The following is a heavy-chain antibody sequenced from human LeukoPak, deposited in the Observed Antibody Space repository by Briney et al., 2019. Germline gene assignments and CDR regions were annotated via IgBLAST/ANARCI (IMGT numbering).Heavy chain of an antibody. D-gene: IGHD1-26*01. CDR3: ARHILSYAFDI. CDR2: IYYSGST. Sequence: PSETLSLTCTVSGGSISSYYWSWIRQPPGKGLEWIGYIYYSGSTNYNPSLKSRVTISVDTSKNQFSLKLSSVTAADTAVYYCARHILSYAFDIWGQGTMVTVSS. CDR1: GGSISSYY. V-gene: IGHV4-59*08. J-gene: IGHJ3*02.